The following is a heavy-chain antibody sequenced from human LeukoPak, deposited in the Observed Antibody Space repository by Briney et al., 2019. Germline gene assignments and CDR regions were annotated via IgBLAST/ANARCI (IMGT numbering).Heavy chain of an antibody. CDR1: GYTFTSYY. D-gene: IGHD6-6*01. CDR2: INPNSGGT. CDR3: ARGLYSSSSRFNVGY. V-gene: IGHV1-2*06. Sequence: ASVKVSCKASGYTFTSYYMHWVRQAPGQGLEWMGRINPNSGGTKYAQKFQGRVTMTRDTSISTAYMELSRLRSDDTAVYYCARGLYSSSSRFNVGYWGQGTLVTVSS. J-gene: IGHJ4*02.